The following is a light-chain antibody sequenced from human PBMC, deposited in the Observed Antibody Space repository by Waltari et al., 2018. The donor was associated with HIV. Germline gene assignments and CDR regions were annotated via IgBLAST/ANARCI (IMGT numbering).Light chain of an antibody. J-gene: IGKJ2*01. V-gene: IGKV1-33*01. CDR3: RQYDNLPYT. CDR1: QDISNY. Sequence: DIQMTQSPSSLSASVGDRVTITCQASQDISNYLNWYQQKPGKAPKVLIYDASNLKTGVPSRFSGSGSGTDFTFTISSLQPEDIATYYCRQYDNLPYTFGQGTKLEIK. CDR2: DAS.